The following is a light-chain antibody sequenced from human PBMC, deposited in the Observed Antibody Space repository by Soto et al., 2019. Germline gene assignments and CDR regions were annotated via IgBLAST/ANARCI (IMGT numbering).Light chain of an antibody. J-gene: IGKJ1*01. CDR1: QGIGYN. CDR3: QKYDSVPWS. V-gene: IGKV1-27*01. Sequence: DIQMTQSPTSLSASVGDRVTITCRASQGIGYNLAWYQQKPGKVPKVLLYTASPLHSGVPSRFSGSGSGTEFTLTINSLRPEDVATYFCQKYDSVPWSFGQGTRVEI. CDR2: TAS.